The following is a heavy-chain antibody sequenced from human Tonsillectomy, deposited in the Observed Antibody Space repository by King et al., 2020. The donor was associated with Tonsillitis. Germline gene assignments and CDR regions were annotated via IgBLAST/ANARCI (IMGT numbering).Heavy chain of an antibody. CDR2: MNSSGSTI. J-gene: IGHJ4*02. D-gene: IGHD1-26*01. CDR1: GFPFSSYE. Sequence: VQLVESGGGLVQPGGSLRLSCAASGFPFSSYEMNWVRQAPGKGLEWVSYMNSSGSTIYEAESLKGRFTISRDNAKNSLYLQMNSLRAEDTAVYYCATKGGLYSGSYYFDYRGQGTLVTVSS. V-gene: IGHV3-48*03. CDR3: ATKGGLYSGSYYFDY.